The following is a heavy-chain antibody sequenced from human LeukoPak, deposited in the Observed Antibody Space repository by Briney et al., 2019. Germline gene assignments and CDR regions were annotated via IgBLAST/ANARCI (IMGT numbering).Heavy chain of an antibody. CDR2: ISYDGRQK. CDR3: AREGASSLVRGVIGY. J-gene: IGHJ4*02. V-gene: IGHV3-30-3*01. D-gene: IGHD3-10*01. CDR1: GFTFGEYA. Sequence: QAGGSLRLSCAASGFTFGEYAMHWVRQAPGKGLEWVAVISYDGRQKFYGDSVKGRFTISRDNPKNTVYLQMNSLRVEDTAVYYCAREGASSLVRGVIGYWGPGTLVTVSS.